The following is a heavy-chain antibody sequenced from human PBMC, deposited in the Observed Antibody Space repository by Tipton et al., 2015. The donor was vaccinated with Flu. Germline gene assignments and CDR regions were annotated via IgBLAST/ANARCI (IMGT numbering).Heavy chain of an antibody. D-gene: IGHD3-10*01. Sequence: SLRLSCAVSGFAVSGNYMNGVRQAPGKGLEWVSIIYSGDSTYYANPVMGRFTSSRDNSKNTLFLQMNSLSAGDTAIYYCAKEGVLGAFDIGGQGRMVTVSS. CDR2: IYSGDST. CDR3: AKEGVLGAFDI. J-gene: IGHJ3*02. CDR1: GFAVSGNY. V-gene: IGHV3-53*01.